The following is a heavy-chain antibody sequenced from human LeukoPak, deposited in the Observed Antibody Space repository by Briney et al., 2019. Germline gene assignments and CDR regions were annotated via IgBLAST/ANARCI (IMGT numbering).Heavy chain of an antibody. V-gene: IGHV3-30-3*01. CDR2: ISYDSYNI. D-gene: IGHD6-13*01. J-gene: IGHJ4*02. CDR3: ARGYQVPSGHDH. Sequence: GGSLRLSCAASGFTFGNYAFHWVRQSPGKGLEWVASISYDSYNIYYEDSVKGRFTLSRDNSENTLYLQMNSLRLDDTAIYYCARGYQVPSGHDHWGQGTPVTVSS. CDR1: GFTFGNYA.